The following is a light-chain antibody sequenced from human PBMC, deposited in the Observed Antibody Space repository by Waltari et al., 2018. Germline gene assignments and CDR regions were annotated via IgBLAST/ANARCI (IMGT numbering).Light chain of an antibody. J-gene: IGKJ1*01. CDR1: PSIDKF. CDR2: AAS. CDR3: QPTYTSLAWT. Sequence: IQMTQSPSSLSASVGDRVTITCRPTPSIDKFLNWYQKKPGKAPDLLIYAASTLQTGVPSRFSGSGSGTDFTLTITSLHPEDFATYYCQPTYTSLAWTFGQGTKVEIK. V-gene: IGKV1-39*01.